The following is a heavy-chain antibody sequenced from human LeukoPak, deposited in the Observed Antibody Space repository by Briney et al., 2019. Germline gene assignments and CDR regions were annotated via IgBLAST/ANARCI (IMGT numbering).Heavy chain of an antibody. CDR1: GYTFTSYD. V-gene: IGHV1-8*01. J-gene: IGHJ6*02. Sequence: ASVKVSCKASGYTFTSYDINWVRQATGQGLEWMGWMNPNSGNTGYAQKFQGRVTMTRNTSISTAYMELSSLRSEDTAVYYCARENYRLPHWYYYGIDVWGQGTTVTVSS. D-gene: IGHD4-11*01. CDR3: ARENYRLPHWYYYGIDV. CDR2: MNPNSGNT.